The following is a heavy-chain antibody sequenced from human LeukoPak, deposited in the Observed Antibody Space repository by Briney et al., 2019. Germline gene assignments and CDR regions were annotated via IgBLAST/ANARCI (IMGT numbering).Heavy chain of an antibody. D-gene: IGHD2-15*01. CDR3: ARDFCSGGSCYRWFDP. Sequence: GASVKVSCKASGGTFSSYVISWVRQAPGQGLECMGRIIPILGIANYAQKFQGKVTITADKSTSTAYMELSSLRSEDTAVYYCARDFCSGGSCYRWFDPWGQGTLVTVSS. CDR2: IIPILGIA. J-gene: IGHJ5*02. CDR1: GGTFSSYV. V-gene: IGHV1-69*04.